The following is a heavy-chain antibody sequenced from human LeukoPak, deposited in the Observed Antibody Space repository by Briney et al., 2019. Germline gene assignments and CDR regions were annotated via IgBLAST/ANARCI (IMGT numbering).Heavy chain of an antibody. Sequence: GASVKVSCKASGYTFTSYDINWVRQATGQGLEWMGWMNPNSGNTGYAQKFQGRVTMTRTTSISTAYMELSSLRSEDTAVYYCAADPHGLKLGINYWGQGTLVTVSS. D-gene: IGHD7-27*01. J-gene: IGHJ4*02. CDR2: MNPNSGNT. CDR3: AADPHGLKLGINY. V-gene: IGHV1-8*01. CDR1: GYTFTSYD.